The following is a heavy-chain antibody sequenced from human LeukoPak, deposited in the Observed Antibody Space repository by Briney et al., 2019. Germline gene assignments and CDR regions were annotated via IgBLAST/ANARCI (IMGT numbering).Heavy chain of an antibody. J-gene: IGHJ4*02. Sequence: PGGSLRLSCAASGFTFSSYAMSWVRQAPGKGLEWVSAISGSGGSTYYADSVKGRFTISRDNSKNTLYLQMSSLRAEDTAVYYCAKALRRGCRFVCGGDCSSGRAYWCQGTVVTVSS. V-gene: IGHV3-23*01. CDR1: GFTFSSYA. CDR2: ISGSGGST. D-gene: IGHD2-21*02. CDR3: AKALRRGCRFVCGGDCSSGRAY.